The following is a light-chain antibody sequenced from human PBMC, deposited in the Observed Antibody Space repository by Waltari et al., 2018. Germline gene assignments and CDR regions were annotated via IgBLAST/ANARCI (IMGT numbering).Light chain of an antibody. J-gene: IGKJ3*01. CDR3: QQSFDSVFT. CDR1: RTVSTY. CDR2: AAS. Sequence: IQLTQSPSSLSPSVGDRVTITCRAGRTVSTYLNWYQQKPGKAPKLLIYAASILQSVVPSRFSGSGSGTEFSLTIASLQPEDSATYYCQQSFDSVFTFGPGTTVNV. V-gene: IGKV1-39*01.